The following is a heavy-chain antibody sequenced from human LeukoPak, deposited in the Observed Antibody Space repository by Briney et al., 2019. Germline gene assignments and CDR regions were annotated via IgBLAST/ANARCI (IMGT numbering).Heavy chain of an antibody. CDR1: GGSISSGSYY. D-gene: IGHD3-22*01. J-gene: IGHJ2*01. CDR2: IYTSGST. Sequence: SETLSLTCTVSGGSISSGSYYWSWIRQPAGKGLEWIGRIYTSGSTNYNPSLKSRVTISVDTSKNQFSLKLSSVTAADTAVYYCARLPHYYDSSGYSYWYFDLWGRGTLVAVSS. V-gene: IGHV4-61*02. CDR3: ARLPHYYDSSGYSYWYFDL.